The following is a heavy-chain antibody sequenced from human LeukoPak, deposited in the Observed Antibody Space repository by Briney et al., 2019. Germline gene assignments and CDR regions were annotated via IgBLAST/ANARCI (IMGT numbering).Heavy chain of an antibody. Sequence: ASVKVSCKASGYTFTGYYMHWVRQAPGQRLEWMGWINPNSGGTNYAQKFQGRVTMTRDTSISTAYMELSRLRSDDTAVYYCARQSYYDFWSGYYYFDYWGQGTLVTVSS. D-gene: IGHD3-3*01. CDR3: ARQSYYDFWSGYYYFDY. V-gene: IGHV1-2*02. CDR1: GYTFTGYY. CDR2: INPNSGGT. J-gene: IGHJ4*02.